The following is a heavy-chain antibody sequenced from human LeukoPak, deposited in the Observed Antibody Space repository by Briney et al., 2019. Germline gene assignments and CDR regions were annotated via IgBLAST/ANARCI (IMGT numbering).Heavy chain of an antibody. D-gene: IGHD3-22*01. CDR2: TYTSGST. Sequence: SETLSLTCTVSGNSVSSGDNYWSWIRQPAGKGLEWIGRTYTSGSTNYNPSLKSRVTISGDTSKNQFSLRLSSVTAADTAVYYCARASYSYDINGWVPFDYWGQGTLVTVSS. CDR1: GNSVSSGDNY. V-gene: IGHV4-61*02. J-gene: IGHJ4*02. CDR3: ARASYSYDINGWVPFDY.